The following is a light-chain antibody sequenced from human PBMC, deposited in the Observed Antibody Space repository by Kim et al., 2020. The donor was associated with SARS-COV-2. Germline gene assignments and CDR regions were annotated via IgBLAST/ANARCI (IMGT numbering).Light chain of an antibody. CDR1: RGHSSYD. CDR3: QTWGTGIRV. V-gene: IGLV4-69*01. Sequence: SVKLTCTLSRGHSSYDIAWHQQRPEKGPRYLMKLNSDGSHSKGDGIPDRFSGSSSGAERYLTISSLQSEDEADYYCQTWGTGIRVFGGGTQLTVL. CDR2: LNSDGSH. J-gene: IGLJ3*02.